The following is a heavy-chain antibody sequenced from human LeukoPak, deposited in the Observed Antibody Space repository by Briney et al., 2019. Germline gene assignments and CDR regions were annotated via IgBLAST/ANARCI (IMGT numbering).Heavy chain of an antibody. V-gene: IGHV3-30*04. CDR2: ISYDGSNK. J-gene: IGHJ4*02. Sequence: GRSLRLSCAASGFTFSSYAMHWVRQAPGKGLEWVAVISYDGSNKYYADSVKGRFTISRDNSKNTLYLQMNSLRAEDTAVYYCAREFRSGYWDYWGQGTLVTVSS. CDR1: GFTFSSYA. D-gene: IGHD3-3*01. CDR3: AREFRSGYWDY.